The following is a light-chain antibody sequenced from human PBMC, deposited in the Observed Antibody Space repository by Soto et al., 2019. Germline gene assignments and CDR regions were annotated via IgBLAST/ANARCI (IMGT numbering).Light chain of an antibody. J-gene: IGKJ3*01. Sequence: EIVMTQSPATLSVSPGERATLSCRASHSVRSSLAWYQQKPGQAPRLLIHGASTRATGIPGRFSGSGSGTEFTLIISRLEPEDSAVYYCHQYDNAPFTFGPGTRVGIK. V-gene: IGKV3-15*01. CDR1: HSVRSS. CDR3: HQYDNAPFT. CDR2: GAS.